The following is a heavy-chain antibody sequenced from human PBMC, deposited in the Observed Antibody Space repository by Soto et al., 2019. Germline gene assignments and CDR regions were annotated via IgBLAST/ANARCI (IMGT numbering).Heavy chain of an antibody. CDR3: ARVRGGGSEYFFDY. J-gene: IGHJ4*02. Sequence: GASVKVSCKASGYTFTRYNVHWVRQAPGQGLEWMAIINPSGGTTYYVQKFEGRVTLTTDTSTSTVYMELSSLRSDDTAVYYCARVRGGGSEYFFDYWGQGTLVIVSS. CDR1: GYTFTRYN. D-gene: IGHD2-15*01. CDR2: INPSGGTT. V-gene: IGHV1-46*01.